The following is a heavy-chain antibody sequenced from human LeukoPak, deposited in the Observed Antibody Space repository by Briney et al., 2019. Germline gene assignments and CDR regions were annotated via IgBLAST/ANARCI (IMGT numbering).Heavy chain of an antibody. CDR3: ARVKVRQGVLRYFRSGMYMDV. J-gene: IGHJ6*03. V-gene: IGHV3-53*01. D-gene: IGHD3-9*01. CDR1: GFTVSSNY. Sequence: GGTLRLSCAASGFTVSSNYMSWVRQAPGKGLEWVSVIYSGGSTYYADSVKGRFTISRDNSKNTLYLQMNSLRAEDTAVYYCARVKVRQGVLRYFRSGMYMDVWGKGTTVTISS. CDR2: IYSGGST.